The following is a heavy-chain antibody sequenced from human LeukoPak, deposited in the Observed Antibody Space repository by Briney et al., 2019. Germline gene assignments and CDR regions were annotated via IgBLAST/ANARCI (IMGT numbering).Heavy chain of an antibody. J-gene: IGHJ5*02. Sequence: ASVKVSCKASGYTFTGYYMHWVRQAPGQGLEWMGWINPNSGGTNYAQKFQGRVTITRDTSISTAYMELSRLRSDDTAVYYCARGENIVVVPAAANWFDPWGQGTLVTVSS. V-gene: IGHV1-2*02. CDR1: GYTFTGYY. D-gene: IGHD2-2*01. CDR2: INPNSGGT. CDR3: ARGENIVVVPAAANWFDP.